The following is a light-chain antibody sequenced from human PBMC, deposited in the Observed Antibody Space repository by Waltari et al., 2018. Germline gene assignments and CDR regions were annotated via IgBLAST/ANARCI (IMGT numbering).Light chain of an antibody. J-gene: IGKJ1*01. CDR1: QCVSSN. Sequence: EIVMTQSPATLSLSPGERATLSCRASQCVSSNLAWYQQKPGQAPRLRIYGASTRATGIPARFSGSGSGTEFTLTISSLQSEDFAVYYCQQYNNWPPWTFGQGTKVEIK. CDR3: QQYNNWPPWT. V-gene: IGKV3-15*01. CDR2: GAS.